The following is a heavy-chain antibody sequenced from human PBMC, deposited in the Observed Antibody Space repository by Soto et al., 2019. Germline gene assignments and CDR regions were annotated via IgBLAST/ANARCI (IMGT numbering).Heavy chain of an antibody. V-gene: IGHV1-69*02. CDR1: GGTFSTYI. CDR3: ARLRSGADAFEI. CDR2: IIPIVDVS. J-gene: IGHJ3*02. Sequence: QVQLVQSGAEVKKPGSSVKVSCKASGGTFSTYIINWVRQAPAQGLEWMGRIIPIVDVSNNAQKFQGRVTITADKSTNTAYMALSSLTSDDTAIYYCARLRSGADAFEIWGQGTMVTVSS.